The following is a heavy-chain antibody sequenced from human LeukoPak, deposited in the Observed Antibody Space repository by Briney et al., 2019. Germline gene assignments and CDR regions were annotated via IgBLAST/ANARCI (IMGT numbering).Heavy chain of an antibody. J-gene: IGHJ6*02. CDR1: GFTFSSYS. CDR3: AREPYSYYGMDV. CDR2: ISSSSRYI. V-gene: IGHV3-21*06. Sequence: PGGSLRLSCAASGFTFSSYSINWVRQAPGKGLEWVSSISSSSRYIYYADSVKGRFTISRDNAKNSLFLQMNSLRAEDTAVYYCAREPYSYYGMDVWGQGTTVTVSS.